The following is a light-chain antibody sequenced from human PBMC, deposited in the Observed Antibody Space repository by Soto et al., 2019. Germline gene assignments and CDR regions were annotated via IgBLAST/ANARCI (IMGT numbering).Light chain of an antibody. CDR1: QSVYSSY. Sequence: EIVLTQSPGSLSLSPGERATLSCRASQSVYSSYLAWYQQKPGQAPRLLIYDASNRATGIPARFSGAGSGTDFTLTISRLEPEDFALYYCQQHDILPITFGQGTRLENK. J-gene: IGKJ5*01. CDR2: DAS. V-gene: IGKV3-20*01. CDR3: QQHDILPIT.